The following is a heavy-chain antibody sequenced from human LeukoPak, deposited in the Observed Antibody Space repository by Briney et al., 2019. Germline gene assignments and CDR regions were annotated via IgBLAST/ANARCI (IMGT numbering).Heavy chain of an antibody. Sequence: ASVKVSCKASGYTFTGYYMHWVRQAPGQGLEWMGWINPNSGGTNYAQKFQGRVTMTRDTSISTAYMELSRLRSDDTAVYYCARSVTGTMSGMGYYFDYWGQGTLVTVSS. J-gene: IGHJ4*02. CDR3: ARSVTGTMSGMGYYFDY. D-gene: IGHD1-7*01. CDR1: GYTFTGYY. V-gene: IGHV1-2*02. CDR2: INPNSGGT.